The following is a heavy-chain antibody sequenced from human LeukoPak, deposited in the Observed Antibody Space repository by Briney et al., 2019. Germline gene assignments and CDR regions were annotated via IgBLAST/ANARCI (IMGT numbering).Heavy chain of an antibody. CDR3: ARGGYCSGGSCYHFDY. V-gene: IGHV4-4*02. J-gene: IGHJ4*02. Sequence: SGTLSLTCAVSGGSISSSSWWSWVRQPPGKGLEWIGEIYHSGSTNYNPSLKSRVTISVDKSKNQFSLKLSSVTAADTAVYYCARGGYCSGGSCYHFDYWGQGTLVTVSS. CDR2: IYHSGST. CDR1: GGSISSSSW. D-gene: IGHD2-15*01.